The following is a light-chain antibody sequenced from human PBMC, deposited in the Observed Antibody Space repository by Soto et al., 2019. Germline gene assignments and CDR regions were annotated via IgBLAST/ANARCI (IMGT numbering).Light chain of an antibody. CDR2: GVS. CDR3: SSYTTSNTWV. J-gene: IGLJ3*02. V-gene: IGLV2-14*03. Sequence: QSALTQPASVSGSPGQSITISCTGSSNDVGAFNYVSWYRHSPGEAPKVLIRGVSIRPSGVSIRFSASKSANTASLPISGLQDEDEALYYCSSYTTSNTWVFGRGTQLTVL. CDR1: SNDVGAFNY.